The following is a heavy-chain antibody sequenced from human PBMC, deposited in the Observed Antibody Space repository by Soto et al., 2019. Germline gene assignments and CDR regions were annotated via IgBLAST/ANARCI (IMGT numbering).Heavy chain of an antibody. J-gene: IGHJ4*02. D-gene: IGHD6-19*01. CDR2: ISFYNGHT. CDR3: ASATSIAVAGKET. Sequence: QVQLVQSGGEVKKPGASGKVSCKASGDTVTKYGISWVRQAPGQGLEWLGWISFYNGHTNYAVKFQDRITFTTDTSTSTASMELRRLTSDDTAVYYCASATSIAVAGKETWGQGTLVTVSS. CDR1: GDTVTKYG. V-gene: IGHV1-18*01.